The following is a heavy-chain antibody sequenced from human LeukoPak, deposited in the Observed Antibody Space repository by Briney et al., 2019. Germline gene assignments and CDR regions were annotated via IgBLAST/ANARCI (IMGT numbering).Heavy chain of an antibody. CDR3: ATRESLFLEWLPQGD. D-gene: IGHD3-3*01. V-gene: IGHV4-34*01. Sequence: PSETRSLTCAVYGGSFSGYYWSWIRQPPGKGQEWIGEINHSGSTNYNPSLKSRVTISVDTSKNQFSLMLSSVTAADTAVYYCATRESLFLEWLPQGDWGQGTLVTVSS. J-gene: IGHJ4*02. CDR1: GGSFSGYY. CDR2: INHSGST.